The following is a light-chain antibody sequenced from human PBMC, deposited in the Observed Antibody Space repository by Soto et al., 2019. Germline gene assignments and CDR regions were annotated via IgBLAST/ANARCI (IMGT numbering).Light chain of an antibody. J-gene: IGKJ5*01. Sequence: EIQMTQSPSTLSASVGDRVTITCRASQNISTWVAWYQQRPGKAPNVLIYDASNLQSGVPSRFSGSGSGTEFTLTISSLQPDDFATYFCQQYNEYLYTFGQGTRLEIK. V-gene: IGKV1-5*01. CDR2: DAS. CDR3: QQYNEYLYT. CDR1: QNISTW.